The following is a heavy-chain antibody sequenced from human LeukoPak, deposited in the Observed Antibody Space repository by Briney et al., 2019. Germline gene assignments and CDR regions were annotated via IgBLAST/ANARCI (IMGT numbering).Heavy chain of an antibody. CDR1: EFSFSSYA. D-gene: IGHD2/OR15-2a*01. V-gene: IGHV3-23*01. J-gene: IGHJ4*02. CDR2: ISGLGGTT. Sequence: PGGSLRLSCAASEFSFSSYAMSWVRQAPGKGLEWVSVISGLGGTTYCADSVKGRFTISRDNSRNTLFLQMNSLRADDTALYYCAKGFKSPLLFLIGDWGQGTLVTVSS. CDR3: AKGFKSPLLFLIGD.